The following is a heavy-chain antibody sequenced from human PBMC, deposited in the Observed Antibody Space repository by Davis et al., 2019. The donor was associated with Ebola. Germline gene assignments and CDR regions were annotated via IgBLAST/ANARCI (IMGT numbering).Heavy chain of an antibody. CDR1: GYTFTSYG. J-gene: IGHJ6*02. V-gene: IGHV1-18*04. D-gene: IGHD2-2*02. Sequence: ASVKVSCKASGYTFTSYGISWVRQAPGQGLEWMGWISAYNGNTNYAQKLQGRVTMTTDTSTSTAYMKLRSLRSDDTAVYYWARKGYCSSTSCYTSFGRFYYGMDVWGQGTTVTVSS. CDR3: ARKGYCSSTSCYTSFGRFYYGMDV. CDR2: ISAYNGNT.